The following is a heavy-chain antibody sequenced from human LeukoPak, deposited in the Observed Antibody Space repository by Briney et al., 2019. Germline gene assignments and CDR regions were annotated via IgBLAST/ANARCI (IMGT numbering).Heavy chain of an antibody. D-gene: IGHD1-26*01. CDR1: GFTFSSYA. CDR2: ISGSGGST. CDR3: AKEGSKYSGSYIDY. V-gene: IGHV3-23*01. Sequence: GGFLRLSCAASGFTFSSYAMSWVRQAPGKGLEWVSAISGSGGSTYYADSVKGRFTISRDNSKNTLYLQMNSLRAEDTAVYYCAKEGSKYSGSYIDYWGQGTLVTVSS. J-gene: IGHJ4*02.